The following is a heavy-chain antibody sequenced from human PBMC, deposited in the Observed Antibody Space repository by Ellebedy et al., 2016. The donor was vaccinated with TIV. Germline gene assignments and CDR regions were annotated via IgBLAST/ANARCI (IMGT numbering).Heavy chain of an antibody. V-gene: IGHV3-13*01. J-gene: IGHJ6*02. Sequence: GESLKISCAASGFTFSSHDMHWVRQATGKGLEWVSAIGTAGDTYYPGSVKGRFTISRENAKNSLYLQMNSLRAEDTAVYYCARALERRYYYYGMDVWGQGTTVTVSS. CDR1: GFTFSSHD. CDR3: ARALERRYYYYGMDV. CDR2: IGTAGDT. D-gene: IGHD1-1*01.